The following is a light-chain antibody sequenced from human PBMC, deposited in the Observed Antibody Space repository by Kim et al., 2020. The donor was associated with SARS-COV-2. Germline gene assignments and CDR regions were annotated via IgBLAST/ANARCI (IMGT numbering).Light chain of an antibody. CDR3: QAWDSSTAV. J-gene: IGLJ2*01. CDR1: KLGDKY. V-gene: IGLV3-1*01. CDR2: EDT. Sequence: SYELTQPPSVSVSPGQTASITCSGDKLGDKYACWYQQKPGQSPVLVIYEDTKRPSGIPERFSGSNSGNTATLTISGIQAMDEADYYCQAWDSSTAVFGGRTKVTVL.